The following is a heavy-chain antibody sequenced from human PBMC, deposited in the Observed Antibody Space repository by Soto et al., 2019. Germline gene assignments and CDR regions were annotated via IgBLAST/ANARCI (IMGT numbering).Heavy chain of an antibody. V-gene: IGHV3-30-3*01. CDR2: ISYDGSNK. Sequence: KGLEWVAVISYDGSNKYYADSVKGRFTISRANSKNTLYLQMNSLRAEDTAVYFFFFQAEDGIRDTVPVSAFLLNRSSDL. D-gene: IGHD2-15*01. CDR3: FFQAEDGIRDTVPVSAFLLNRSSDL. J-gene: IGHJ2*01.